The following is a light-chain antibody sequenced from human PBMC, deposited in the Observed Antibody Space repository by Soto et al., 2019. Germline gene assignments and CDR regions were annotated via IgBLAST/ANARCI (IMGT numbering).Light chain of an antibody. Sequence: EIVLTPSPGTLSVSPGEKATLSCRASQSGSSKLAWYQQKPGQAPRLRFYGASTGATGIPARFSASGFETEFTLSIISLLSEDFAVYYCQQYNNWPGTFGQGTKVDIK. CDR2: GAS. J-gene: IGKJ1*01. CDR1: QSGSSK. CDR3: QQYNNWPGT. V-gene: IGKV3-15*01.